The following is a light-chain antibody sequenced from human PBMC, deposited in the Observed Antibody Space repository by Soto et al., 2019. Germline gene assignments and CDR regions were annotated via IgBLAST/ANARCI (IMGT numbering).Light chain of an antibody. CDR1: QTISSW. V-gene: IGKV1-5*03. Sequence: DIQMNQSPSTLSGSVGDRATITCRARQTISSWLAWYQQKAGKAPKLLIYKASTLKSGVPSRFSGSGSGTEFTLTISSLQPDDFATYYCQHYNSYSEAFGQGTKVELK. CDR2: KAS. J-gene: IGKJ1*01. CDR3: QHYNSYSEA.